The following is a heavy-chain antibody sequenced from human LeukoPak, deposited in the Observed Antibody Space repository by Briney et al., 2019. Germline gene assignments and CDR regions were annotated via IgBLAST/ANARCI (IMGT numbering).Heavy chain of an antibody. V-gene: IGHV4-59*01. Sequence: SETLSLTCTVSGVSISGYYWSWIRQSPGKGLEWIGYISYSGTISYNPSLKSRVTVSVDTSRNHFSLKLSSVTAADTGVYYCTRDYGGKFDYWGQGTLVTVSS. CDR2: ISYSGTI. CDR1: GVSISGYY. D-gene: IGHD4-23*01. CDR3: TRDYGGKFDY. J-gene: IGHJ4*02.